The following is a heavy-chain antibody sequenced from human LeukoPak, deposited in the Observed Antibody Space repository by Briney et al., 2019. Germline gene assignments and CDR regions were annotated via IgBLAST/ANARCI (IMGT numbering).Heavy chain of an antibody. J-gene: IGHJ6*02. Sequence: PSETLSLTCTVSAGSISSSSYDWGWIRQPPGKGLEWIGSIYYSGNTYYNPSLKSRVTISVDTSKNQFSLKLSSVTAADTAVYYCARDRSYYYDRSSGGMDVWGQGTTVTASS. CDR1: AGSISSSSYD. CDR3: ARDRSYYYDRSSGGMDV. V-gene: IGHV4-39*07. CDR2: IYYSGNT. D-gene: IGHD3-22*01.